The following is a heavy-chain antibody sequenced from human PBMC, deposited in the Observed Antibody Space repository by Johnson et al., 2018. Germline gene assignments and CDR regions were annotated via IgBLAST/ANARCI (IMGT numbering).Heavy chain of an antibody. D-gene: IGHD3-16*01. Sequence: QVQLVQSGGGVVQPGRSLRLSCAASGFTFSRYGMHWVRQAPGTGLEWMAVISYDETYRYYADSVRGRFTISRDNSKNTLYLQMKSLRAEDTAVYYCAKDDAESTIYQYYGVDVWGQGTTVTVSS. V-gene: IGHV3-30*18. CDR1: GFTFSRYG. CDR3: AKDDAESTIYQYYGVDV. J-gene: IGHJ6*02. CDR2: ISYDETYR.